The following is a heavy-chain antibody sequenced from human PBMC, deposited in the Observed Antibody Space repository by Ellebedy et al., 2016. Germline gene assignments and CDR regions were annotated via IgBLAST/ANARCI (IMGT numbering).Heavy chain of an antibody. Sequence: SETLSLTCTVSGGSISSHYWSWMRQPPGKGLEWMGYIHYSGSTNYNPSLKSRVTISVDTSKNQFSLKLSSVTAADTAVYYCARVTQYYDVLTNNFLGDAFEIWGQGTMVTVSS. CDR1: GGSISSHY. V-gene: IGHV4-59*11. J-gene: IGHJ3*02. CDR2: IHYSGST. D-gene: IGHD3-9*01. CDR3: ARVTQYYDVLTNNFLGDAFEI.